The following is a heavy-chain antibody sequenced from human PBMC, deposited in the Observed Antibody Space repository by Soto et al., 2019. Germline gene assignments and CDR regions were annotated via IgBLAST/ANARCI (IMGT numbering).Heavy chain of an antibody. J-gene: IGHJ4*02. CDR2: ISAYNGNT. CDR3: ARDEGYGDRAFDY. Sequence: ASVKVSCTASCSTFTSYGISWVRQAPGQGLERMGWISAYNGNTNYAQKVQCRVTMTTDTSTSTAYMELRSLRSDDTAVYYCARDEGYGDRAFDYWGQGTLVT. D-gene: IGHD4-17*01. V-gene: IGHV1-18*04. CDR1: CSTFTSYG.